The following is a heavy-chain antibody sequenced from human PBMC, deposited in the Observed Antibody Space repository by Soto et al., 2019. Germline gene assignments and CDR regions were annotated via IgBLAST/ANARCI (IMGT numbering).Heavy chain of an antibody. Sequence: EVQLVESGGGLVQPGGSLRLSCAASGFTFSSYSMNWVRQAPGKGLEWVSYISSSSSTIYYADSVKGRFTISRDNAKNTLYLQMNGLRAEDTAVYYCARAAQQQQVRPDACDIGGQGTMVTVSS. CDR2: ISSSSSTI. CDR1: GFTFSSYS. V-gene: IGHV3-48*01. J-gene: IGHJ3*02. CDR3: ARAAQQQQVRPDACDI. D-gene: IGHD6-13*01.